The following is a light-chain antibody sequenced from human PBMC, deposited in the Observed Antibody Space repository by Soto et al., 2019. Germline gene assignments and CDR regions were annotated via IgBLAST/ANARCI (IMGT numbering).Light chain of an antibody. Sequence: QSALTQPASVSGSPGQSISISCTGTNSDIGGYDYVSWYQQHPGKAPKLMISGVSNRPSGVSSRFSGSKSGNTASLTISGLQPEDEAYYYCCSYVVTSAQVMFGGGTKLTVL. CDR1: NSDIGGYDY. V-gene: IGLV2-14*03. CDR3: CSYVVTSAQVM. CDR2: GVS. J-gene: IGLJ3*02.